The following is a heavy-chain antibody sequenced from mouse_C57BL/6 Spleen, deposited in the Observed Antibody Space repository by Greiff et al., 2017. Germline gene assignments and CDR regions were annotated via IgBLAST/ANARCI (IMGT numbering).Heavy chain of an antibody. Sequence: VQLQQPGAELVRPGTSVKLSCKASGYTFTSYWMHWVKQRPGQGLEWIGVIDPSDSYTNYNQKFKGKATLTVDTSSSTAYMQLSSLTSEDSAVYYCARRYDYDEDYCDYWGQGTTLTVSS. J-gene: IGHJ2*01. CDR1: GYTFTSYW. CDR2: IDPSDSYT. D-gene: IGHD2-4*01. V-gene: IGHV1-59*01. CDR3: ARRYDYDEDYCDY.